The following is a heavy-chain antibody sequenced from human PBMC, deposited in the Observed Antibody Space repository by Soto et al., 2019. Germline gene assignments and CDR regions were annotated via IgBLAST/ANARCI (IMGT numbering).Heavy chain of an antibody. CDR2: INPSVGST. J-gene: IGHJ3*02. D-gene: IGHD3-16*01. V-gene: IGHV1-46*01. CDR1: GYTFTSYY. CDR3: ARFGVSNDFDI. Sequence: QVQLVQSGAEVKKPGASVKVSCKASGYTFTSYYLHWVRQAPGQGLEWMAIINPSVGSTSYAQKSQGRVTITRTTSTSTVDMELSSRRTEDTAVYYCARFGVSNDFDILGQGTMDTVSS.